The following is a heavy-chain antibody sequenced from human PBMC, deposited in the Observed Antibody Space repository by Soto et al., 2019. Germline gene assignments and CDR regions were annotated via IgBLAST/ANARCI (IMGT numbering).Heavy chain of an antibody. V-gene: IGHV3-23*01. J-gene: IGHJ3*02. Sequence: GGSLRLSCAASGFTCSSYAMSWVRQAPGKGLEWVSAISGSGGSTYYADSVKGRFTISRDNSKNTLYLQMNSLRAEDTAVYYCAKRPFLEWLLYDAFDIWGQGTMVTVSS. D-gene: IGHD3-3*01. CDR3: AKRPFLEWLLYDAFDI. CDR2: ISGSGGST. CDR1: GFTCSSYA.